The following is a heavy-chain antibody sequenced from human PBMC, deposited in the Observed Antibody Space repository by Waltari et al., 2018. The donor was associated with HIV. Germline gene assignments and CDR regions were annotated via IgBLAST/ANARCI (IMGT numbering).Heavy chain of an antibody. CDR2: INSGGITM. D-gene: IGHD5-12*01. Sequence: QVQLVASGGGLVKPGGSLRLSCAASGFSFSDFYMSWVRQAPGKGVEGVCYINSGGITMHYANSVKGRFTISRDDAKNSLYLQMNYLTAEDTAVYYCARPRYSGYDYPTYFDYWGQGTLVTVSS. CDR3: ARPRYSGYDYPTYFDY. J-gene: IGHJ4*02. V-gene: IGHV3-11*01. CDR1: GFSFSDFY.